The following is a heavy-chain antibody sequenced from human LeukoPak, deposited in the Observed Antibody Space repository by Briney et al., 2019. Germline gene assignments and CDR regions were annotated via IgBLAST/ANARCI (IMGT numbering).Heavy chain of an antibody. J-gene: IGHJ4*02. Sequence: SETLSLTCTVSGGSISSSSYYWGWIRQPPGKGLEWIGSIYYSGSTYYNPSLKSRVTISVDTSKTQFSLKLSSVTAADTAVYYCASVYSSSFDYWGQGTLVTVSS. CDR2: IYYSGST. CDR1: GGSISSSSYY. CDR3: ASVYSSSFDY. V-gene: IGHV4-39*01. D-gene: IGHD6-6*01.